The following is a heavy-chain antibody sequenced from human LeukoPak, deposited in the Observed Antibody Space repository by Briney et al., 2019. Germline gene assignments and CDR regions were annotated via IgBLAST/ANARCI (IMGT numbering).Heavy chain of an antibody. V-gene: IGHV1-46*01. J-gene: IGHJ4*02. CDR3: GRGYLGDYVVGY. CDR1: GYTFSGFY. Sequence: GASVNVSCKASGYTFSGFYIHWVRQAPGQGLEWMGVINPSGGGTTTYAQKFQGRVIMTRDGPTSTVYMALSSLRSEDTAVYYCGRGYLGDYVVGYWGQGTLVTVSS. CDR2: INPSGGGTT. D-gene: IGHD4-17*01.